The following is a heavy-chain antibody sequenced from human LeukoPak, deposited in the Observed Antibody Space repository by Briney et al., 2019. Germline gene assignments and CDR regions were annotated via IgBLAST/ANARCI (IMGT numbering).Heavy chain of an antibody. D-gene: IGHD3-22*01. V-gene: IGHV3-30-3*02. J-gene: IGHJ4*02. Sequence: PGGSLRLSCAASGFTFSSYAMHWVRQAPGKGLEWVAVISYDGSNKYYADSVKGRFTISRDNSKNTLYLQMNSLRAEDTAVYYCAKWRHYYDSSGYNDYWGQGTLVTVSS. CDR3: AKWRHYYDSSGYNDY. CDR1: GFTFSSYA. CDR2: ISYDGSNK.